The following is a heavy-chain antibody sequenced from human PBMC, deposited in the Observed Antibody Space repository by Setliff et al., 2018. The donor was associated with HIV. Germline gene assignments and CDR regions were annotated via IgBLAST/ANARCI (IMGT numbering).Heavy chain of an antibody. CDR1: GYTFTNYG. D-gene: IGHD5-18*01. Sequence: GASVKVSCKASGYTFTNYGISWVRQAPGQGLEWMGWISAYNGNTKYAQNVQGRVTMTTDTSTSTAYMELRSLRYDDTAVYYCARDPRSGYDSDTAMVTVYYYYMDVWGKGTTVTVSS. J-gene: IGHJ6*03. CDR3: ARDPRSGYDSDTAMVTVYYYYMDV. CDR2: ISAYNGNT. V-gene: IGHV1-18*01.